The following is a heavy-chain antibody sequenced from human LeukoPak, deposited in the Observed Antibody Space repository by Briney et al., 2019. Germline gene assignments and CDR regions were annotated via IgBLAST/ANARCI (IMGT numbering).Heavy chain of an antibody. CDR2: IKKDGSQK. J-gene: IGHJ3*02. V-gene: IGHV3-7*05. Sequence: GGSLSLSCVASGFTFSSYWMSWVRQAPGKGLEWVATIKKDGSQKEYVDSMKGRLTISRDNAKNSLYLQMNSLRAEDTAMYYCARDPTVSNFHDAFDIWGQGTMVTVSS. D-gene: IGHD4-17*01. CDR1: GFTFSSYW. CDR3: ARDPTVSNFHDAFDI.